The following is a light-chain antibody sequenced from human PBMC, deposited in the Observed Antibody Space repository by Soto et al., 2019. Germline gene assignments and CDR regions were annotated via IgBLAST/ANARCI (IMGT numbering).Light chain of an antibody. CDR1: QSISSW. J-gene: IGKJ1*01. V-gene: IGKV1-5*01. CDR2: DAS. CDR3: QQFDSYPWT. Sequence: DIQMTQSPSTLSASVGDRVTITCRASQSISSWLAWYQEKPGKAPHLLIFDASVLGRGVPSRFIGRGSGTEFSLTISSLQPDDSATYYCQQFDSYPWTFGQGTKVDIK.